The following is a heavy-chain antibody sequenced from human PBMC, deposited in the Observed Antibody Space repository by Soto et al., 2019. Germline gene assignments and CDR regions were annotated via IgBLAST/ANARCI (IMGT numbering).Heavy chain of an antibody. CDR1: GFTFSSYG. J-gene: IGHJ6*02. CDR2: ITYDGSNK. V-gene: IGHV3-30*18. Sequence: GGSLRLSCAASGFTFSSYGMHWVRQAPGKGLEWVAVITYDGSNKYYADSVKGRFTISRDNSKNTLYLQMNSLRAEDTAVYYYAKDKGEIGFCISTSCRSYDYDGMDFWGQGTTVTVSS. D-gene: IGHD2-2*01. CDR3: AKDKGEIGFCISTSCRSYDYDGMDF.